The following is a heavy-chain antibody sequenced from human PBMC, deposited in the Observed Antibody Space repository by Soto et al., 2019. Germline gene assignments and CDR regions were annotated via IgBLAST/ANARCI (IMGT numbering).Heavy chain of an antibody. CDR1: GFTFDDYT. V-gene: IGHV3-43*01. D-gene: IGHD5-12*01. J-gene: IGHJ4*02. CDR3: PASWPPVATIGVFAY. CDR2: ISWDGGST. Sequence: GGSLRLSCRASGFTFDDYTMHWVRQAPGKGLEWVFLISWDGGSTYNADSVKGRFTISRDNSKNSLYLQMNSLRTEDTALYYCPASWPPVATIGVFAYGGQGTLVTVSS.